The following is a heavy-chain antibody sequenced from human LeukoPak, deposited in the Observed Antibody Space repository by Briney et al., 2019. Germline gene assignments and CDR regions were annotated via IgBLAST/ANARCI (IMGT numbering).Heavy chain of an antibody. Sequence: PGGSLRLSCAASGFTFSSYGMHWVRQAPGKGLEWVAVISYDGSNKYYADSVKGRFTISRDNSKNTLYLQMNSLRAEDTAVYYCASPAGYSSSWYDAFDIWGQGTMVTVSS. J-gene: IGHJ3*02. CDR3: ASPAGYSSSWYDAFDI. CDR1: GFTFSSYG. D-gene: IGHD6-13*01. CDR2: ISYDGSNK. V-gene: IGHV3-30*03.